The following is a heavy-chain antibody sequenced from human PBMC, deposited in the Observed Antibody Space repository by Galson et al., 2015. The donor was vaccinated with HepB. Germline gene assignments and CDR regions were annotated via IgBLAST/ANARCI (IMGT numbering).Heavy chain of an antibody. CDR2: ISGSGGSP. V-gene: IGHV3-23*01. Sequence: LRLSCAASGFTFSSYAISWVRQVSGKGLEWVSAISGSGGSPHYADSVKGRFTISRDNSKNTLYLQMNSLRAEDTALYYCAKPLPGDYASDAFDIWGQGTMVTVSS. J-gene: IGHJ3*02. D-gene: IGHD4-17*01. CDR1: GFTFSSYA. CDR3: AKPLPGDYASDAFDI.